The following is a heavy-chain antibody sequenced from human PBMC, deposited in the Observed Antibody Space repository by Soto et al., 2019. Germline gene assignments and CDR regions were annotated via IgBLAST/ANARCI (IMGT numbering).Heavy chain of an antibody. Sequence: EVQLVESGGGLVQPGGSLRLSCAASGFTFSSYWMSWVRQAPWKGLEWVANIKQDGSEKYYVDSVKGRFTISRDNVKNLLYLQMNSLRAEDMAVYYCARDTDTAMGYSYCYGMDVWCQGTTVTVSS. CDR1: GFTFSSYW. CDR3: ARDTDTAMGYSYCYGMDV. D-gene: IGHD5-18*01. J-gene: IGHJ6*02. V-gene: IGHV3-7*05. CDR2: IKQDGSEK.